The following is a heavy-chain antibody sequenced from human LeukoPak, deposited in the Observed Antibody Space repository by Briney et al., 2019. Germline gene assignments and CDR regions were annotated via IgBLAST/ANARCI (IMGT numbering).Heavy chain of an antibody. J-gene: IGHJ4*02. CDR1: GFSFSIHS. CDR2: VWYWGWDI. Sequence: PGGSLTLSCPVSGFSFSIHSMSCVRHAPGKRREWVAYVWYWGWDINYTDPVKGRFTISRDKARNSLYLQMNILTAEDTAIYFCARVLHSERSVYRPVEFWGQGTLVSVSS. D-gene: IGHD3-22*01. V-gene: IGHV3-7*04. CDR3: ARVLHSERSVYRPVEF.